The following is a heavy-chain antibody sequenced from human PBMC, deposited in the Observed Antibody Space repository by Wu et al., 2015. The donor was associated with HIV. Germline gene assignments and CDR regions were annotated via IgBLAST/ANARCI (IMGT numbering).Heavy chain of an antibody. CDR2: IIPMFGTL. CDR3: ASANDYGDLHWFDP. J-gene: IGHJ5*02. V-gene: IGHV1-69*12. D-gene: IGHD4-17*01. Sequence: QVQLVQSGAEVKKPGSSVKVSCKASGGTLSHYEISWMRQAPGQGLEWMGGIIPMFGTLNYAQKFKGRLTIIADEATTTGYMELSSLRSEDTAVYYCASANDYGDLHWFDPGAREPWSPSPQ. CDR1: GGTLSHYE.